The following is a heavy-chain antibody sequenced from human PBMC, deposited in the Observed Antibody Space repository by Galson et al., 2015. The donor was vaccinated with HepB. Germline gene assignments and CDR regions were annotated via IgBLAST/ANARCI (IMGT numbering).Heavy chain of an antibody. V-gene: IGHV4-39*01. CDR2: IYYTGNT. Sequence: ETLSLTCTVSGDSISSSSYYWGWIRQPPGKGLEWIGSIYYTGNTYYNPSLQSRVTISVDTSKNQFSLKLSSVTAADTAVYYCARNAYYYGSRSPYYWGQGTLVTVSS. CDR1: GDSISSSSYY. J-gene: IGHJ4*02. CDR3: ARNAYYYGSRSPYY. D-gene: IGHD3-10*01.